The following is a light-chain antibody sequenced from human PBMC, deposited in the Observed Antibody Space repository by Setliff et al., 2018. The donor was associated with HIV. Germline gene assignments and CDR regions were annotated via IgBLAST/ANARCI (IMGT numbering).Light chain of an antibody. V-gene: IGLV2-14*01. Sequence: SVLTQPASVSGSPGQSITISCTGTSSDVGGYDYVSWYQQHPGKVPKLMLYEVGNRPSGVSNRFSGSKSGNTASLTISGLQAEDEADYYCCSYTSSTTLVFGTGTKVTVL. CDR2: EVG. CDR1: SSDVGGYDY. J-gene: IGLJ1*01. CDR3: CSYTSSTTLV.